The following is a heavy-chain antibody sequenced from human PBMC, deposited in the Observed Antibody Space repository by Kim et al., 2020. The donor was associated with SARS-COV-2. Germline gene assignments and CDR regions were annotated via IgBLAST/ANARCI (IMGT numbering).Heavy chain of an antibody. J-gene: IGHJ4*02. CDR1: GGSFSGFY. Sequence: SETLSLTCAVYGGSFSGFYWSWIRQPPGRGLEWIGEINHSGRTNYNPSLKSRVTISVDTSKNQFSLKLTSVTAADTAVYYCARRLSNTFGSRSHYWDLWGQRTLVTVSS. CDR3: ARRLSNTFGSRSHYWDL. V-gene: IGHV4-34*01. D-gene: IGHD3-10*01. CDR2: INHSGRT.